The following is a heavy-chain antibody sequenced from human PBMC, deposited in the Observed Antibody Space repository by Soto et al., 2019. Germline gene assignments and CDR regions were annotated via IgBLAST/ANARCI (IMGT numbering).Heavy chain of an antibody. Sequence: QVHLQESGPKQVKSSETLSLTCTVSGGSINAFYWNWIRQAPGKGLEWIGYISWSGNTKYSPSLRSRVPMSVVTSTNQFSLSLKSVTAADTAVYYCVRGWDDLLTGVWPGFDYWGRGTPVTVPS. D-gene: IGHD3-9*01. CDR1: GGSINAFY. CDR2: ISWSGNT. J-gene: IGHJ4*02. V-gene: IGHV4-59*13. CDR3: VRGWDDLLTGVWPGFDY.